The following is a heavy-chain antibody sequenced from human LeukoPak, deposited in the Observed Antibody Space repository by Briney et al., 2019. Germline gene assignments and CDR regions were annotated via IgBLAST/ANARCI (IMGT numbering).Heavy chain of an antibody. D-gene: IGHD3-3*01. V-gene: IGHV4-39*07. J-gene: IGHJ4*02. CDR3: ARGQEITIFAL. Sequence: PSETLSLTCTVSGGSISSSSYYWGWIRQPPGKGLEWIGSIYYSGSTYYNPSLKSRVTISVDTSKNQFSLKLSSVTAADTAVYYCARGQEITIFALWGQGALVTVSS. CDR1: GGSISSSSYY. CDR2: IYYSGST.